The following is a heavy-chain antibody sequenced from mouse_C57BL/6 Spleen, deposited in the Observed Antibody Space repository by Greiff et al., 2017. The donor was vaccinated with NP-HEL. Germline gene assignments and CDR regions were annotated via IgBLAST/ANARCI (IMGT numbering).Heavy chain of an antibody. D-gene: IGHD1-1*01. CDR1: GYTFTSYW. V-gene: IGHV1-53*01. Sequence: VQLQQSGTELVKPGASVKLSCKASGYTFTSYWMHWVKQRPGQGLEWIGNINPSNGGTNYNEKFKSKATLTVDKSSSTAYMQLSSLTSEDSAVYYWARENHYGSSEFAYWGQGTLVTVSA. CDR3: ARENHYGSSEFAY. J-gene: IGHJ3*01. CDR2: INPSNGGT.